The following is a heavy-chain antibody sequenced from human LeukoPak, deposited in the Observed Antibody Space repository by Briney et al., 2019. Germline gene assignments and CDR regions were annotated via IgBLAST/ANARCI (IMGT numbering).Heavy chain of an antibody. Sequence: GGSLRLSCAASGFTFYDYAMHWVRHAPGKGLGWVSGISWNSGSIGYADSVKGRFTISRDNAKNSLYLQMNSLRAEDTALYCCAKERSSSFDYWGEGTLVTVSS. D-gene: IGHD6-6*01. CDR2: ISWNSGSI. CDR1: GFTFYDYA. CDR3: AKERSSSFDY. V-gene: IGHV3-9*01. J-gene: IGHJ4*02.